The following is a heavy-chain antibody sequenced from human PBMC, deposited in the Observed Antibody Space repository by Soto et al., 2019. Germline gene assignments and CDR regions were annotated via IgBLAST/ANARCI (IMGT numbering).Heavy chain of an antibody. V-gene: IGHV3-74*01. J-gene: IGHJ5*02. CDR1: GFSLSKYW. CDR3: ARGGSTDFYGLLDL. CDR2: VNGDGSST. Sequence: EVQLVESGGASVQPGGSLRLSCAASGFSLSKYWMHWVRQAPGKGLEWVSRVNGDGSSTTYADSVSGRFIISRDNAKNTVFLQMRSLRADETARYYCARGGSTDFYGLLDLWGQGTQVIVSS. D-gene: IGHD3-16*01.